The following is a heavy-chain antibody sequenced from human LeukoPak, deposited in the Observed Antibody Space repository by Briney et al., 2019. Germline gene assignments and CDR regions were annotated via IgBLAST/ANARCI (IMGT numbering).Heavy chain of an antibody. Sequence: PSETLSLTCAVYGGSFSGYYWSWIRQPPGRGLEWIGEINHSGSTNYNPSLKSRVTISVDTSKNQFSLKLSSVTAADTAVYYCARLDNSYYYGMDVWGQGTTITVSS. CDR3: ARLDNSYYYGMDV. CDR2: INHSGST. J-gene: IGHJ6*02. CDR1: GGSFSGYY. V-gene: IGHV4-34*01.